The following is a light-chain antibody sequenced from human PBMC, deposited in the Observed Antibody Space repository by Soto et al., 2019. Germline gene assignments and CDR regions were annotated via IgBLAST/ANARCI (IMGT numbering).Light chain of an antibody. V-gene: IGKV3-15*01. J-gene: IGKJ1*01. Sequence: EIVMTQSPATLSVSPGERATLSCRASQSVSSNLAWYQQKPGQAPRLLIYGASTRATGIPARFSGSGSGTEFTLTISRLQSVDFAVYYCQQYNNWPPKTFGQGTKVEIK. CDR1: QSVSSN. CDR3: QQYNNWPPKT. CDR2: GAS.